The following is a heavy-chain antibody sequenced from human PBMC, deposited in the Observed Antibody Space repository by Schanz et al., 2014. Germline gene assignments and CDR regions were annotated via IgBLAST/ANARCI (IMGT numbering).Heavy chain of an antibody. V-gene: IGHV1-46*03. J-gene: IGHJ4*02. Sequence: QVHLVQSGAEVHKPGASLKISCKASGYTFTNFFLHWVRQAPGQGLEWMGIINPIGGSTTYAQKCRGAGTLTTDTSTYTAFLELTSLRSEDTAVYYCARGSPENMIRGELDYWGQGTLVTVSS. D-gene: IGHD3-10*01. CDR3: ARGSPENMIRGELDY. CDR2: INPIGGST. CDR1: GYTFTNFF.